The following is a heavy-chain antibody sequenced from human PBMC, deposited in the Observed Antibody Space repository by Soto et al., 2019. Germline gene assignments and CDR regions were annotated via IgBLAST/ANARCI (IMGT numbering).Heavy chain of an antibody. CDR2: ISAYNGNT. CDR1: GYTFTSYC. J-gene: IGHJ4*02. D-gene: IGHD1-26*01. CDR3: ARGILGATTPVDY. Sequence: ASVNVSCKSSGYTFTSYCMSWVRRAPGQGLEWMGWISAYNGNTNYAQKLQGRVTMTTDTSTSTAYMELRSLRSDDTAVYYCARGILGATTPVDYWGQGTLGTVSS. V-gene: IGHV1-18*01.